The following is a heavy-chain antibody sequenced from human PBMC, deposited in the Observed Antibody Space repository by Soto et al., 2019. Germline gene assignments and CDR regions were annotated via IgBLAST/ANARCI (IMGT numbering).Heavy chain of an antibody. Sequence: GGSLRLSCAASGFTFSSYNMNWVRQAPGKGLEWVSSISSSSSYIYYADSVNGRFTISRDNAKNSLYLQMNSLRAEDTAVYYCAKPYSGFYYYGVDVWGQGTTVSVSS. D-gene: IGHD3-10*01. CDR2: ISSSSSYI. J-gene: IGHJ6*02. CDR3: AKPYSGFYYYGVDV. CDR1: GFTFSSYN. V-gene: IGHV3-21*01.